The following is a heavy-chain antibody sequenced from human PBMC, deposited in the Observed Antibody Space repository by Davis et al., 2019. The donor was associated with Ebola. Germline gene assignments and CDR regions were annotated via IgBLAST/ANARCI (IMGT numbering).Heavy chain of an antibody. CDR3: AREGKYRDESRTFDY. Sequence: AASVKVSCKASGYTFTSYAMNWVRQAPGQGLEWMGWINTNTENPTYAQGFTGRFVFSLDTSVSTAYLQISSLKAEDTAVYYCAREGKYRDESRTFDYWGQGTLVTVSS. J-gene: IGHJ4*02. D-gene: IGHD2-2*01. CDR1: GYTFTSYA. V-gene: IGHV7-4-1*02. CDR2: INTNTENP.